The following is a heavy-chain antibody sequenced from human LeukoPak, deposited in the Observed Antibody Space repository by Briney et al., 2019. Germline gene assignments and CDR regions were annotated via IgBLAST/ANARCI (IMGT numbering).Heavy chain of an antibody. CDR3: ARYVGGGIWGSYRGDY. Sequence: ASVKVSCKVSGYTLTELSMHWVRQAPGKGLEWMGGFDPEDGETIYAQKFQGRVTMTEDTSTDTAYMELSSLRSEDTAVYYCARYVGGGIWGSYRGDYWGQGTLVTVSS. CDR2: FDPEDGET. CDR1: GYTLTELS. J-gene: IGHJ4*02. V-gene: IGHV1-24*01. D-gene: IGHD3-16*02.